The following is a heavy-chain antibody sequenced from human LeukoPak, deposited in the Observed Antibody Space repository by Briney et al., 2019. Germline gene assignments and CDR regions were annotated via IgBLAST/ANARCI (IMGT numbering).Heavy chain of an antibody. CDR1: GYTFTSCD. CDR3: ARSIETLTYSSSWYFPVDY. D-gene: IGHD6-13*01. Sequence: ASVKVSCKASGYTFTSCDINWVRQATGQGLEWMGWMNPNSGNTGHAQKFQGRVTMTRNTSISTAYMELSSLRSEDTAVYYCARSIETLTYSSSWYFPVDYWGQGTLVTVSS. CDR2: MNPNSGNT. J-gene: IGHJ4*02. V-gene: IGHV1-8*01.